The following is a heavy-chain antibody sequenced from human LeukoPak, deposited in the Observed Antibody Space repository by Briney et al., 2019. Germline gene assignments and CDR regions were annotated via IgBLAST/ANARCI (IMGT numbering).Heavy chain of an antibody. CDR2: IWYDGSNK. CDR1: GFTFSSYG. D-gene: IGHD3-3*01. Sequence: GGSLRLSCAASGFTFSSYGMHWVRQAPGKGLEWVAVIWYDGSNKYYADSVKGRFTISRDNSKNTLYLQMNSLRAEDTAVYYCARDPHDSWSGYYPYYYYGMDVWGQGTTVTVSS. V-gene: IGHV3-33*01. CDR3: ARDPHDSWSGYYPYYYYGMDV. J-gene: IGHJ6*02.